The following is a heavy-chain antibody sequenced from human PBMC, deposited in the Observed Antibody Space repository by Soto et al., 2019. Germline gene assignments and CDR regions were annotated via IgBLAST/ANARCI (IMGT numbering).Heavy chain of an antibody. CDR3: ASTVSDYIWGSYRFPLDP. CDR1: GGSISSYY. D-gene: IGHD3-16*02. Sequence: SETLSLTCTVSGGSISSYYWSWIRQPPGKGLEWIGYIYYSGSTNYNPSLKSRVTISVDTSKNQFSLKLSSVTAADTAVYYCASTVSDYIWGSYRFPLDPWGQGTLVTVSS. CDR2: IYYSGST. V-gene: IGHV4-59*01. J-gene: IGHJ5*02.